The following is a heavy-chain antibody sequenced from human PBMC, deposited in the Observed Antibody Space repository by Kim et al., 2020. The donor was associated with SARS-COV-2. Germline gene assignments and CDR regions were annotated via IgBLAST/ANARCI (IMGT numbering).Heavy chain of an antibody. Sequence: SETLSLTCAVYGGSFSGYYWSWIRQPPGKGLEWIGEINHSGSTNYNPSLKSRVTISVDTSKNQFSLKLSSVTAADTAVYYCARGNRLTWYYYYGMDVWGQGTTVTVA. J-gene: IGHJ6*02. V-gene: IGHV4-34*01. CDR1: GGSFSGYY. CDR3: ARGNRLTWYYYYGMDV. CDR2: INHSGST. D-gene: IGHD6-25*01.